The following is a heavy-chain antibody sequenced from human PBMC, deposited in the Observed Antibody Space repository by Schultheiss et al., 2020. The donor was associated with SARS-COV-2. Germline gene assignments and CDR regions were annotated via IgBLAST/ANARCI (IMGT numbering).Heavy chain of an antibody. CDR3: ARTRGATMIVVVTPWDYYYGMDV. D-gene: IGHD3-22*01. CDR2: ISSSSSYI. V-gene: IGHV3-21*01. J-gene: IGHJ6*02. Sequence: GGSLRLSCAASGFTFSSYSMNWVRQAPGKGLEWVSSISSSSSYIYYADSVKGRFTISRDNAKNSLYLQMNSLRAEYTAVYYCARTRGATMIVVVTPWDYYYGMDVWGQGTTVTGSS. CDR1: GFTFSSYS.